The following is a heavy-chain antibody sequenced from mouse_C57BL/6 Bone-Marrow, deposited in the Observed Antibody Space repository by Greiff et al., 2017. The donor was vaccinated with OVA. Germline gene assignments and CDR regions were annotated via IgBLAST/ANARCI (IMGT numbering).Heavy chain of an antibody. J-gene: IGHJ2*01. CDR1: GFNIKDDY. CDR2: IDPENGDT. CDR3: ISTTVDVY. D-gene: IGHD1-1*01. Sequence: VQLQQSGAELVRPGASVKLSCTASGFNIKDDYMHWVKQRPEQGLEWIGWIDPENGDTEYASKFQGKATITADKSSSTAELQLSSLTSEDTAGEYCISTTVDVYWGQGTTLTVSS. V-gene: IGHV14-4*01.